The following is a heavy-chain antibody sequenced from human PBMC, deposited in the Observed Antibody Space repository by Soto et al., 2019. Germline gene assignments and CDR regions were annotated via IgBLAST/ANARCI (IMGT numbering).Heavy chain of an antibody. CDR1: GYTFTSYA. D-gene: IGHD3-10*01. Sequence: ASVKVSCKASGYTFTSYAMHWVRQAPGQRLEWMGWINAGNGNTKYSQKFQGRVTITRDTSASTAYMELSSLRSEDTAVYYCARGRFGELSWFDPWGQGTLVTVSS. J-gene: IGHJ5*02. V-gene: IGHV1-3*01. CDR3: ARGRFGELSWFDP. CDR2: INAGNGNT.